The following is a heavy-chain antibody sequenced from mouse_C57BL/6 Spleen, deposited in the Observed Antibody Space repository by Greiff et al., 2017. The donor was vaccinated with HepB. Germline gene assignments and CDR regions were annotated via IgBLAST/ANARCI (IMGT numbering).Heavy chain of an antibody. CDR1: GFTFSSYA. CDR2: ISDGGSYT. V-gene: IGHV5-4*03. D-gene: IGHD2-3*01. J-gene: IGHJ2*01. CDR3: ARGSSIYDGYSYYFDY. Sequence: DVKLVESGGGLVKPGGSLKLSCAASGFTFSSYAMSWVRQTPEKRLEWVATISDGGSYTYYPDNVKGRFTISRDNAKNNLYLQMSHLKSEDTAMYYCARGSSIYDGYSYYFDYWGQGTTLTVSS.